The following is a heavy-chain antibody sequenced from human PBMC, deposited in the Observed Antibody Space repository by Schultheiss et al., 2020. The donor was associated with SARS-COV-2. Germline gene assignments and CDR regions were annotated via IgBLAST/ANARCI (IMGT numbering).Heavy chain of an antibody. V-gene: IGHV4-4*07. CDR3: ARDRYSNWAYYYYMDV. J-gene: IGHJ6*03. D-gene: IGHD4-11*01. CDR1: GGSLTGYY. CDR2: INTSGST. Sequence: SQTLSLTCTVSGGSLTGYYWSWIRQPAGTGLEWIGRINTSGSTNYNPSLESRVTISVDTSKNQFSLKLSSVTAADTAVYYCARDRYSNWAYYYYMDVWGKGTTVTVSS.